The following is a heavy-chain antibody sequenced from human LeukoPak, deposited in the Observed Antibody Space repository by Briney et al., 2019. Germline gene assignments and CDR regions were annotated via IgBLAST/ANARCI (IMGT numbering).Heavy chain of an antibody. CDR2: ISSSGSTI. J-gene: IGHJ5*02. V-gene: IGHV3-48*03. CDR3: ARGFPGYCSGGSCYPTWFDP. Sequence: PGGSLRLSCAASGFTFSNYEMNWVRQAPGKGLEWVSYISSSGSTIYYADSVKGRFTISRDNAKNSLYLQMNSLRAEDTAVYYCARGFPGYCSGGSCYPTWFDPWGQGTLVTVSS. D-gene: IGHD2-15*01. CDR1: GFTFSNYE.